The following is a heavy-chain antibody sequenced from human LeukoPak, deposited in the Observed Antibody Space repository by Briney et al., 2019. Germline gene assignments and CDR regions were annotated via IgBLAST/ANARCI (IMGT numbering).Heavy chain of an antibody. CDR1: GFTFSDFY. CDR2: ISGTSSDT. D-gene: IGHD3-10*01. J-gene: IGHJ4*02. CDR3: AKMGWITMVRGPIDY. Sequence: KTGGSLRLSCAASGFTFSDFYMSWIRQAPGRGLEYISYISGTSSDTNYADSVKGRFTISRDNSKNTLYLQMNSLRAEDTAVYYCAKMGWITMVRGPIDYWGQGTLVTVSS. V-gene: IGHV3-11*03.